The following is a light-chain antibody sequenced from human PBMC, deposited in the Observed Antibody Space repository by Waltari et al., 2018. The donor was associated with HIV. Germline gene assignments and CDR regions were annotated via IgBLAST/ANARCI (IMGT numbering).Light chain of an antibody. CDR3: PQSGNSPST. CDR2: GAS. V-gene: IGKV3-20*01. Sequence: VCSQSPVTLALSPGERATLSCTASQSVNDNFFACYQQRPGQAPRLLSYGASTRSPCTPDRFSCSASGTDFPLTISRLEPEDFAVYYCPQSGNSPSTFGQGTTLE. CDR1: QSVNDNF. J-gene: IGKJ2*01.